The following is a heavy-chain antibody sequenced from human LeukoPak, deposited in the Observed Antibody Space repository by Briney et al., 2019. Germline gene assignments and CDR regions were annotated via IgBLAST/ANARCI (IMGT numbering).Heavy chain of an antibody. D-gene: IGHD3-10*01. CDR2: ISGSGGST. CDR3: ANYLSYGPIG. Sequence: PGGSLRLSCAASGFTFNNFAMSWVRQAPGKGLEWVSAISGSGGSTYYADSVKGRFTISRDNSKNTLYLQMNSLRAEDTAVYYCANYLSYGPIGWGQGTLVIVSS. V-gene: IGHV3-23*01. CDR1: GFTFNNFA. J-gene: IGHJ4*02.